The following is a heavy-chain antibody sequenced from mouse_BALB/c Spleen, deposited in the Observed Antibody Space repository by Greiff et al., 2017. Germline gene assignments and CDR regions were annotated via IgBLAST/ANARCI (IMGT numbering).Heavy chain of an antibody. CDR3: ARPPYYGNFPYAMDY. D-gene: IGHD2-10*01. CDR1: GFTFTDYY. Sequence: EVMLVESGGGLVQPGGSLRLSCATSGFTFTDYYMSWVRQPPGKALEWLGFIRNKANGYTTEYSASVKGRFTISRDNSQSILYLQMNTLRAEDSATYYCARPPYYGNFPYAMDYWGQGTSVTVSS. J-gene: IGHJ4*01. V-gene: IGHV7-3*02. CDR2: IRNKANGYTT.